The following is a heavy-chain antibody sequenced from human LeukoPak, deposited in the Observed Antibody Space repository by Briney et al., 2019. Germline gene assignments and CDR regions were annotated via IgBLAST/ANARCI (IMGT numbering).Heavy chain of an antibody. V-gene: IGHV3-23*01. Sequence: GGSLRLSCAASGFTFSSYAMSWVRQAPGKGLEWVSAISGSGGSTYYADSVKGRFTISRDNSKNTLYLQMDSLRAENTAVYYCATGTTVFDYWGQGTLVTVSS. J-gene: IGHJ4*02. CDR1: GFTFSSYA. CDR3: ATGTTVFDY. CDR2: ISGSGGST. D-gene: IGHD4-17*01.